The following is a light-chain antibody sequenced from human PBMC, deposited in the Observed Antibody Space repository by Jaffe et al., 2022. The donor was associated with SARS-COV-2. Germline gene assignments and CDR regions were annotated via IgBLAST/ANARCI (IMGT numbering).Light chain of an antibody. CDR1: QSVSSS. V-gene: IGKV3-11*01. Sequence: EIVLTQSPATLSLSPGERATLSCRASQSVSSSLAWYQQKPGQPPRLLIYDASNRATGIPARFSGSGSGTDFTLTISSLEPEDFAVYYCHQRSNWHTFGQGTKLEIK. CDR2: DAS. J-gene: IGKJ2*01. CDR3: HQRSNWHT.